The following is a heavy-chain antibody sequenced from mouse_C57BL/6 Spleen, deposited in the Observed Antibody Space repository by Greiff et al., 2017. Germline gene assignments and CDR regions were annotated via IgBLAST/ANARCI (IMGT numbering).Heavy chain of an antibody. J-gene: IGHJ4*01. CDR2: IYPGDGDT. D-gene: IGHD2-4*01. Sequence: VKLVESGAELVKPGASVKISCKASGYAFSSYWMNWVKQRPGKGLEWIGQIYPGDGDTNYNGKFKGKATLTADKSSSTAYMQLSSLTSEDSAVYFCARSNDYVAMDYWGQGTSVTVSS. V-gene: IGHV1-80*01. CDR3: ARSNDYVAMDY. CDR1: GYAFSSYW.